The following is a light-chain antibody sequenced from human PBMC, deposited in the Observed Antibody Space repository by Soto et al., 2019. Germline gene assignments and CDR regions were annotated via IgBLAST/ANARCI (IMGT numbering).Light chain of an antibody. CDR2: DAS. CDR3: QQRSNWPLT. Sequence: EIVLTQSPATLSLSPWERATPSCRASQSVRSYLAWYQQKPGQAPRLLIYDASNSATGIPARFSGSGSGTDFTLTISSLEPEDFAVYYCQQRSNWPLTFGGGTKVDIK. J-gene: IGKJ4*01. V-gene: IGKV3-11*01. CDR1: QSVRSY.